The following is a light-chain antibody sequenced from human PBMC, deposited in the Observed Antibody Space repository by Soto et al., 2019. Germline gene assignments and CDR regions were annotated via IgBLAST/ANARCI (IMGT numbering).Light chain of an antibody. CDR1: QSISSW. J-gene: IGKJ1*01. CDR2: DAS. Sequence: IQTALSPWPLSASVGERVTIPCRASQSISSWLAWYQQKPGKAPKLLIYDASSVESRVRSRCSGSGSGTEFTLTSSSLQPDDFATYYCQHYNSYWTFGQGTKVDIK. CDR3: QHYNSYWT. V-gene: IGKV1-5*01.